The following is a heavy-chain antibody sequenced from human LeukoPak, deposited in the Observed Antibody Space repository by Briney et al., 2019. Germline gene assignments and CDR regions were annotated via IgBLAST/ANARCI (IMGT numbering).Heavy chain of an antibody. V-gene: IGHV3-23*01. CDR1: GFTFSAYA. J-gene: IGHJ4*02. D-gene: IGHD3-22*01. Sequence: GGSLRLSCAASGFTFSAYAMSWVRQAPGKGLEGVSTISGSGGSTYYADSVKGRFTISRDKSKNTLYLQMNSLRAEDTAVYYCAKGDYYDSSFDYWGQGTLVTVSS. CDR3: AKGDYYDSSFDY. CDR2: ISGSGGST.